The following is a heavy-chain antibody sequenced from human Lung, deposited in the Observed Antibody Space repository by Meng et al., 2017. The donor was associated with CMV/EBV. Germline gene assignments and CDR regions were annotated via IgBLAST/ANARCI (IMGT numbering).Heavy chain of an antibody. J-gene: IGHJ3*02. CDR1: GFNISSYW. CDR2: IKQDGSEK. D-gene: IGHD3-22*01. Sequence: GGSLRLSCAASGFNISSYWMSWVRQDPGKGLVWVANIKQDGSEKCYVDSVKGRFTISRDNTKNSLYLQMNGLRAEDTAVYYCARLVLGGAFDIWGQGTMVTVSS. V-gene: IGHV3-7*01. CDR3: ARLVLGGAFDI.